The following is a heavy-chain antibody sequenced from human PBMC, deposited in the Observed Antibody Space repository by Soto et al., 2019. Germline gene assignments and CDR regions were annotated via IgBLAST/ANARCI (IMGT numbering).Heavy chain of an antibody. D-gene: IGHD6-19*01. CDR3: ARQVGGWAPWYFDY. J-gene: IGHJ4*02. CDR2: IYYSGST. CDR1: GGSISSYY. Sequence: QVQLQESGPGLVKPSETLSLTCTVSGGSISSYYWSWIRQPPGKGLEWIGYIYYSGSTNYNPSLKSRAPQSVDTSKNQSSLKLSSVTAADTAVYYCARQVGGWAPWYFDYWGQGTLVTVSS. V-gene: IGHV4-59*08.